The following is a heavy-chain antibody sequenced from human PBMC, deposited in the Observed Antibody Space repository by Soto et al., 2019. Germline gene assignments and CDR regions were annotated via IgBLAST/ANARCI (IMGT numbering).Heavy chain of an antibody. CDR2: INPNGGVT. CDR1: GDSFNDYY. Sequence: ASVKVSCKTSGDSFNDYYIHWVRQAPGQGLEWMGWINPNGGVTKYAQKFRGRVTVTRDTSIRTVYMELSSLRSDDTAVYYCARESGGATATLDYYYFCMDVWGKGTTVTVSS. CDR3: ARESGGATATLDYYYFCMDV. J-gene: IGHJ6*03. V-gene: IGHV1-2*02. D-gene: IGHD5-12*01.